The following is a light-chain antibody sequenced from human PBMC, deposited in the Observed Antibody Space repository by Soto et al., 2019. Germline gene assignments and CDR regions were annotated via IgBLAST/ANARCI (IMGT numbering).Light chain of an antibody. V-gene: IGKV3-15*01. J-gene: IGKJ1*01. CDR3: LQHNNYPPT. Sequence: EIVMSQSPATLSVSPGERATLSCRASQSVSDCLAWYQQKPGQAPRLLIYSASTRATGIPARFSGSGSGTEFTLTISSLQPEDFATYFCLQHNNYPPTFGQGTMV. CDR2: SAS. CDR1: QSVSDC.